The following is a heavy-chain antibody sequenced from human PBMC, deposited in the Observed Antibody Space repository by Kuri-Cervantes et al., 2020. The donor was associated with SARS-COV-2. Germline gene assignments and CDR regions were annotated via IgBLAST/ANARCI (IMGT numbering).Heavy chain of an antibody. Sequence: ASVKVSCKASGYTFTGYYMHWVRQAPGQGLEWIGMVKTNSGNTLYAQIFQGRVTMTRDTSTSTVYMELSSLTSEDTAIYYCYCAPKEGFDSWGQGTRGTVSS. D-gene: IGHD2-21*01. CDR1: GYTFTGYY. V-gene: IGHV1-46*01. CDR2: VKTNSGNT. J-gene: IGHJ4*02. CDR3: YCAPKEGFDS.